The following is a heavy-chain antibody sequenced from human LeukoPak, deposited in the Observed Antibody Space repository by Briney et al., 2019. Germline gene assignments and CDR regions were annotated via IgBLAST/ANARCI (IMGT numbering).Heavy chain of an antibody. CDR2: IWYDGSNK. V-gene: IGHV3-33*01. J-gene: IGHJ4*02. CDR1: GFTFSSYG. CDR3: ARDNSVADYFDY. Sequence: GRSLRLSCAASGFTFSSYGMHWVRQAPGKGVEWVAVIWYDGSNKYYADSVKGRFTISRDNSKNTLYLQMNSLRAEDTAVYYCARDNSVADYFDYWGQGTLVTVSS. D-gene: IGHD6-19*01.